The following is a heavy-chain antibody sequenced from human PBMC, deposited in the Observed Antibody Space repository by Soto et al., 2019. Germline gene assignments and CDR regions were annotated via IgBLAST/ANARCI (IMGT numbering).Heavy chain of an antibody. CDR2: ISGYSGNA. Sequence: QVQVMQSGAEVKKPGDSVKVSCKTSGYIFSDYGINWVRQAPGQGHEWMGWISGYSGNANLAQKFQGRVTMTTDKSQRTAYMELRRLRSDDTAVYYCAKRTSGTTWGESDYWGQGTLVTVSS. D-gene: IGHD3-16*01. J-gene: IGHJ4*02. CDR3: AKRTSGTTWGESDY. V-gene: IGHV1-18*04. CDR1: GYIFSDYG.